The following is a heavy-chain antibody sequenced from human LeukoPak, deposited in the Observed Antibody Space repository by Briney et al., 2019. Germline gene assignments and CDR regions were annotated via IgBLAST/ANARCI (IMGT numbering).Heavy chain of an antibody. CDR3: AKDSGTCCWYFDL. J-gene: IGHJ2*01. Sequence: PGGSLRLSCAASGFTFRSHPMHWVRQAPGKGLEWVAVISNDGSNKYYADSVKGRFTISRDNSKNTLYLQMDSLRVEDAAVYYCAKDSGTCCWYFDLWGRGTLVAVSS. V-gene: IGHV3-30*04. D-gene: IGHD1-26*01. CDR2: ISNDGSNK. CDR1: GFTFRSHP.